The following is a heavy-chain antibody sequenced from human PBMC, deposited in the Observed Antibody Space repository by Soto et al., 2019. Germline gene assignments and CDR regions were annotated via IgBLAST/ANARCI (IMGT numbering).Heavy chain of an antibody. D-gene: IGHD6-19*01. CDR2: NNNRADT. CDR1: GASIDNNGYS. V-gene: IGHV4-31*11. Sequence: PSETLSLTYAVSGASIDNNGYSWTWIRQHPGKGLEWIGTNNNRADTYYNPSLKSRLTISLDTSQNHFSLRLNAVTAADTAIYYCARGGSGWKALNWFDPWGQGIMVTVSS. CDR3: ARGGSGWKALNWFDP. J-gene: IGHJ5*02.